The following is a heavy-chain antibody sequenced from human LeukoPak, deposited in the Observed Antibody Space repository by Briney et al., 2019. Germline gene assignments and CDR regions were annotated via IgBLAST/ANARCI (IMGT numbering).Heavy chain of an antibody. V-gene: IGHV3-33*08. J-gene: IGHJ6*02. Sequence: SGGSLRLSCAASGFTFSSYWMHWVRQAPGKGLEWVAVIWYDGSNKYYADSVKGRFTISRDNSKNTLYLQMNSLRAEDTAVYYCVRVWGIAAAWDVWGQGTTVTVSS. CDR3: VRVWGIAAAWDV. CDR1: GFTFSSYW. CDR2: IWYDGSNK. D-gene: IGHD6-13*01.